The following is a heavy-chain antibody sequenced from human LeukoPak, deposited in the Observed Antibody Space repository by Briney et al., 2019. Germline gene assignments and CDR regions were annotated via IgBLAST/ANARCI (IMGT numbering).Heavy chain of an antibody. J-gene: IGHJ6*02. CDR1: GFTFNTYV. CDR2: ISGSGGGT. V-gene: IGHV3-23*01. Sequence: GGSLRLSCAVSGFTFNTYVMSWVRQAPGKGLEWVSAISGSGGGTYYVASVKGRFTISRDNSKNTLYLQMNSLRAEDTAVYYCATVYSSSPLRPMDVWGQGTTVTVPS. D-gene: IGHD2-2*01. CDR3: ATVYSSSPLRPMDV.